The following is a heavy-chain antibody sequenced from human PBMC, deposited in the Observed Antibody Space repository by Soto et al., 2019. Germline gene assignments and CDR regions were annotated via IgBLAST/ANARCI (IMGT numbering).Heavy chain of an antibody. CDR3: AREGFYYYYGMDV. J-gene: IGHJ6*02. CDR2: ISSSSRTI. Sequence: EVQLVESGGGLVQPGGSLRLSCAASGFTFSSYSMNWVRQAPGKGLEWVSYISSSSRTIYYADSVKGRFPISRDNAKNSLYLQMNSLRAEDTAVYYCAREGFYYYYGMDVWGPGTTVTVSS. CDR1: GFTFSSYS. V-gene: IGHV3-48*01.